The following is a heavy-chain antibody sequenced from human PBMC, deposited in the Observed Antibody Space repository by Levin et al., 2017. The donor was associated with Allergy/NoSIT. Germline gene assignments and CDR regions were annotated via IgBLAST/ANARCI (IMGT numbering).Heavy chain of an antibody. CDR1: GFTFSDHY. CDR3: LRVHNSSGSNNAFDI. D-gene: IGHD3-22*01. V-gene: IGHV3-72*01. J-gene: IGHJ3*02. Sequence: GESLKISCAASGFTFSDHYMDWVRQAPGKGLEWVGRIRNKANSYTTEYVASVKGRFTVSRDDSKNSLYLQMNSLKIEDTAVYYCLRVHNSSGSNNAFDIWGQGTMVSVSS. CDR2: IRNKANSYTT.